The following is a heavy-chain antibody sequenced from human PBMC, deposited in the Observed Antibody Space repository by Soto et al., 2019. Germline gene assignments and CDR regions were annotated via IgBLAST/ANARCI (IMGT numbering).Heavy chain of an antibody. V-gene: IGHV1-8*01. D-gene: IGHD3-9*01. CDR2: MNPNSGNT. CDR1: GYTFTSYD. J-gene: IGHJ4*02. Sequence: ASVKVSCKASGYTFTSYDINWVRQATGQGLEWMGWMNPNSGNTGYAQKFQGRVTMTRNTSISTAYMELSSLRSEDTAVYYCARVWQNDILTGYYRDYRGQGTLVTVSS. CDR3: ARVWQNDILTGYYRDY.